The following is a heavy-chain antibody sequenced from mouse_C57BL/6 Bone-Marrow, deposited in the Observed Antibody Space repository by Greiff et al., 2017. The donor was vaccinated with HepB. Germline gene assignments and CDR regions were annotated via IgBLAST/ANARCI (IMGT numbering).Heavy chain of an antibody. CDR2: IDPSDSYT. J-gene: IGHJ2*01. Sequence: VQLQQPGAELVMPGASVKLSCKASGYTFTSYWMHWVKQRPGQGLEWIGEIDPSDSYTNYNQKFKGKATLTVDTSSSTAYMQLSSLTSEDSAVYYCARSHPDYWGQGTTLTVSS. CDR1: GYTFTSYW. V-gene: IGHV1-69*01. CDR3: ARSHPDY.